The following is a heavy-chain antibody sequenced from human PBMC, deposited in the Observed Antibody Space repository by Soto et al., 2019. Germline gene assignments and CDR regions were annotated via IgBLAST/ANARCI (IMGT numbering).Heavy chain of an antibody. J-gene: IGHJ4*02. Sequence: EVQLLESGGGLVYPGGSLRLSCAASGFPFSSSAMGWVRQTPGKGLEWVSGITNRGGRTYSADSVKGRFTISRDNSQNTLYLHMSSLRADDTALYYCAKDGNNVRPGYYYFDYWGQGILVTVSS. CDR2: ITNRGGRT. V-gene: IGHV3-23*01. CDR1: GFPFSSSA. D-gene: IGHD1-1*01. CDR3: AKDGNNVRPGYYYFDY.